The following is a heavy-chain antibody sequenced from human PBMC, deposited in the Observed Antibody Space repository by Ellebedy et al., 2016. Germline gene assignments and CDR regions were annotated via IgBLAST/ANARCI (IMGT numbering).Heavy chain of an antibody. D-gene: IGHD3-22*01. CDR3: ARGYFYDSRGYYYS. Sequence: GGSLRLSXAASGFTFSNYWMHWVRRAPGKGLVWVARIKSDGTTTNYADSVKGRFTISRDNAKNTLYLQMNGLRAEDTAIYYCARGYFYDSRGYYYSWGQGTLVTVSA. CDR2: IKSDGTTT. CDR1: GFTFSNYW. V-gene: IGHV3-74*01. J-gene: IGHJ4*02.